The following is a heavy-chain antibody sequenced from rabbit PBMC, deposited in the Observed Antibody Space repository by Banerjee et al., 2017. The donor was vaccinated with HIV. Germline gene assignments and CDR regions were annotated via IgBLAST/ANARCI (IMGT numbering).Heavy chain of an antibody. CDR2: IYAGSSGST. D-gene: IGHD6-1*01. J-gene: IGHJ4*01. CDR3: ARDGGYADYGYALNL. CDR1: GFSFSSGYD. V-gene: IGHV1S45*01. Sequence: QEQLEESGGDLVKPGASLTLTCTASGFSFSSGYDMCWVRQAPGKGLEWIACIYAGSSGSTAYANWAKGRFTISKTSSTTVTLQMTSLTAADTATYFCARDGGYADYGYALNLWGQGTLVTVS.